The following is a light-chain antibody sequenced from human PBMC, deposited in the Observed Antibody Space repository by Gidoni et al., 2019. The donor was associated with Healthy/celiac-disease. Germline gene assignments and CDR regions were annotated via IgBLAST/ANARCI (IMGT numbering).Light chain of an antibody. CDR2: DAS. CDR1: QGISSA. Sequence: IQLTQSPSSLSASVGDRVTITCRASQGISSALAWYQQKPGKAPKLLIYDASSLESGVPSRFSGSGSGTDFTLTISSLQPEDFATYYCQQFNSYPQGYTFGQGTKLEIK. J-gene: IGKJ2*01. CDR3: QQFNSYPQGYT. V-gene: IGKV1-13*02.